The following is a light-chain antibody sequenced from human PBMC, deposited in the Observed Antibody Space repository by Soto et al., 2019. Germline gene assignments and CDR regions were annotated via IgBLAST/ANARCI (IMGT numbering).Light chain of an antibody. Sequence: QSALTQPPSVSGSPRQSVTISCTGTSSDFGSYNRVSWYQQPPGTAPKVIIFEVSNRPSGVPDRFSGSKSGNTASLTISGLQAEDEADYYCSSSINGVRVFGTGTKVTVL. CDR1: SSDFGSYNR. V-gene: IGLV2-18*02. CDR2: EVS. J-gene: IGLJ1*01. CDR3: SSSINGVRV.